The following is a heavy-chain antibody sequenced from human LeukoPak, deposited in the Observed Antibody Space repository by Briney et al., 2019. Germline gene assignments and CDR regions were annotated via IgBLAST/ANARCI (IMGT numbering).Heavy chain of an antibody. V-gene: IGHV3-23*01. J-gene: IGHJ4*02. CDR1: GFTFSSYA. CDR3: AKWCSSSWYAGDYYFDY. D-gene: IGHD6-13*01. CDR2: ISGSGGST. Sequence: GGSLRLACAASGFTFSSYAMSWVRQAPGKGLELVSAISGSGGSTYYADSVKGRFTISRDNSKNTLYLQMNSLRAEDTAVYYCAKWCSSSWYAGDYYFDYWGQGTLVTVSS.